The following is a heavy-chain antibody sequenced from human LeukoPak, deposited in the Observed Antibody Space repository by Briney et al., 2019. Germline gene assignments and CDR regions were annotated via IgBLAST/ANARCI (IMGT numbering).Heavy chain of an antibody. CDR1: GGSLSGYY. J-gene: IGHJ4*02. D-gene: IGHD2-15*01. Sequence: SETLSLTCAVYGGSLSGYYWTWIRQTPGKGLEWIGEINYSGNTNYNRSLKSRVNISSDTSKNKFSLRLSSVTAADTAVYYCARRGTAYCRGGNCYSDKYFDYWGQGTQVTVSS. CDR3: ARRGTAYCRGGNCYSDKYFDY. CDR2: INYSGNT. V-gene: IGHV4-34*01.